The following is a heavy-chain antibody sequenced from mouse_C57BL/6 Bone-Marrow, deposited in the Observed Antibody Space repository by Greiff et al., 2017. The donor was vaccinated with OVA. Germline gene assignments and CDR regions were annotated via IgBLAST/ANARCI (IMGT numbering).Heavy chain of an antibody. CDR2: IDPENGDT. CDR3: TTGGWYFDV. V-gene: IGHV14-4*01. D-gene: IGHD1-1*02. Sequence: VQLQQSGAELVRPGASVKLSCTASGFNIKDDYMHWVKQRPEQGLEWIGWIDPENGDTEYASKFQGKATITADTSSNTAYLQLSSLTSEDTAVYYCTTGGWYFDVWGTGTTVTVSS. J-gene: IGHJ1*03. CDR1: GFNIKDDY.